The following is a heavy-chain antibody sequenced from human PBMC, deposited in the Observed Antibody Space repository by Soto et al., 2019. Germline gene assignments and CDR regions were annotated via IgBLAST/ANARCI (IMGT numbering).Heavy chain of an antibody. V-gene: IGHV3-23*01. D-gene: IGHD6-19*01. CDR2: ISGSGGST. CDR3: AKDKVISGWFSWYFDL. Sequence: EVQLLESGGGLVQPGGSLRLSCTASGINFSSYAMYWVRRAQGKGLEWVSAISGSGGSTHYADSVKGRSTISRDNSKNTLYLQMNSLGAEDTAVYYCAKDKVISGWFSWYFDLWGRGTLVTVSS. J-gene: IGHJ2*01. CDR1: GINFSSYA.